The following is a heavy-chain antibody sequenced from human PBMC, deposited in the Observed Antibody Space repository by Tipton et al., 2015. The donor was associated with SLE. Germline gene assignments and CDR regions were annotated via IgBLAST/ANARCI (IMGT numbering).Heavy chain of an antibody. CDR3: ARYPESNYHWFGP. V-gene: IGHV4-34*01. Sequence: TPSLTCAVYGGSFSGYYWSWVRQPPGKGLGWIGESNHSGSTNYNPSLKSRVTISVDTSKNQFSLKLSSVTAADTAVYYCARYPESNYHWFGPWGQGALVTVSS. J-gene: IGHJ5*02. D-gene: IGHD4-11*01. CDR2: SNHSGST. CDR1: GGSFSGYY.